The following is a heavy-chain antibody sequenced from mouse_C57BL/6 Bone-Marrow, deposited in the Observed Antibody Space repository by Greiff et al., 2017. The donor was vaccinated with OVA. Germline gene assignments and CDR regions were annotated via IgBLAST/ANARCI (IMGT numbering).Heavy chain of an antibody. V-gene: IGHV14-3*01. CDR3: ARVPLWRAY. CDR1: FFNIKNTY. D-gene: IGHD1-1*02. CDR2: IDPANGNT. J-gene: IGHJ3*01. Sequence: LVESVAELVRPGASGGGVRTAPFFNIKNTYMHWVKQRPEQGLEWIGRIDPANGNTKYAPKFQGKATITADTSSNTAYLQLSSLTSEDTAIYYCARVPLWRAYWGQGTLVTVSA.